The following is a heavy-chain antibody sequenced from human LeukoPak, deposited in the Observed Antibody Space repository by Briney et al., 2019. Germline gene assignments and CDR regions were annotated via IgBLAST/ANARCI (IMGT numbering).Heavy chain of an antibody. CDR1: GGSISPYY. D-gene: IGHD6-19*01. J-gene: IGHJ4*02. Sequence: SETLSLTCIVSGGSISPYYWRWIRQPPGKGLEWIGYIYYSGSTNYNPPLKSRVTMSVDTSKNHFSLRLSSVTAADTALYYCARGGWYNDYWGQGTLVTVSS. CDR2: IYYSGST. V-gene: IGHV4-59*01. CDR3: ARGGWYNDY.